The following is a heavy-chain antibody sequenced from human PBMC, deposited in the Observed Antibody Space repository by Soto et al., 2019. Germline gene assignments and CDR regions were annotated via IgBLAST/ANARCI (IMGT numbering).Heavy chain of an antibody. V-gene: IGHV1-46*01. CDR1: GYTFTSYY. CDR2: INPSGGST. J-gene: IGHJ4*02. Sequence: GASVKVSCKASGYTFTSYYMHWVRQAPGQGLEWMGIINPSGGSTSYAQKFQGRVTMTRDTSTSTVYMELSSLRSEDTAVYYCARVYYDSSGYYFEGSDYWGQGTLVTVSS. CDR3: ARVYYDSSGYYFEGSDY. D-gene: IGHD3-22*01.